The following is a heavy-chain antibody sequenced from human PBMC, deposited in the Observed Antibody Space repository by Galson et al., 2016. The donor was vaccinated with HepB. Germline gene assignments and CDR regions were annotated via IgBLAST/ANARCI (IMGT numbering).Heavy chain of an antibody. CDR2: ISNDGIYR. CDR1: GFSFSTYV. J-gene: IGHJ4*02. CDR3: AKWGGSSITIFGVNYFDF. D-gene: IGHD3-3*01. Sequence: SLRLSCAAYGFSFSTYVMYWVRQAPGKGLEWVAVISNDGIYRYYSDSARGRFTISRDNSQDTLFLQMDSLSVEDTAMYYGAKWGGSSITIFGVNYFDFWGQGTQVTVSS. V-gene: IGHV3-30*18.